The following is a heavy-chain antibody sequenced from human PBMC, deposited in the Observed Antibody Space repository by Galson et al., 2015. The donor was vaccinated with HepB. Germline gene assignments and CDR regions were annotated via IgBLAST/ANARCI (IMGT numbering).Heavy chain of an antibody. Sequence: SVKVSCKASGYTFTSYYMHWVRQAPGQGLEWMGIINPSGGSTSYAQKFQGRVTMTRDTSTSTVYMELSSLRSEDTAVYYCARVLSGGDYPIDADYWGQETLVTVSS. CDR2: INPSGGST. CDR1: GYTFTSYY. J-gene: IGHJ4*02. CDR3: ARVLSGGDYPIDADY. D-gene: IGHD2-21*02. V-gene: IGHV1-46*01.